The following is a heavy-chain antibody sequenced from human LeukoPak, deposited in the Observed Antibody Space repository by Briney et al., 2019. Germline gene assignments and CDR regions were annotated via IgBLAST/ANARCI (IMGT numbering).Heavy chain of an antibody. Sequence: GGSLRLSCAASGFTLSTYAMSWVRQTPGKGLEWVAATSSSDAGTYHADSVRGRFTISRGNSKNTLYLQMNSLRAEDAAVYFCAKAPVTSCRGAYCYPFDSWGQGTLVTVSS. CDR2: TSSSDAGT. J-gene: IGHJ4*02. D-gene: IGHD2-21*01. CDR3: AKAPVTSCRGAYCYPFDS. V-gene: IGHV3-23*01. CDR1: GFTLSTYA.